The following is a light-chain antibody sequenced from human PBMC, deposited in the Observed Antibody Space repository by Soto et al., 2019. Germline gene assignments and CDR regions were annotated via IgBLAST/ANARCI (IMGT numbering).Light chain of an antibody. V-gene: IGKV3-15*01. CDR3: QQYDQWWT. CDR2: GAS. Sequence: IVMTQSPATLSVSPGERATFSCRASQSVNSNLAWYQLKPGQPPRLLVYGASIRATDIPARFSGSGSGTDYTLTISSLQSEDFAVYFCQQYDQWWTFGQGTKVEIK. J-gene: IGKJ1*01. CDR1: QSVNSN.